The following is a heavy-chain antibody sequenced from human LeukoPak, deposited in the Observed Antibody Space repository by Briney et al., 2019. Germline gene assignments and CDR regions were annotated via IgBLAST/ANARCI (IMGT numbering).Heavy chain of an antibody. CDR3: VRDTAWLGDANSMGV. J-gene: IGHJ6*02. Sequence: GASVKVSCKASGYTFTTYGITWVRQAPGQGLEWMGWISAYNGNTNYAQKLQGRVTMTTDTSTSTAYMELRSLRSDDTAVYYCVRDTAWLGDANSMGVWGQGTTVTVSS. CDR2: ISAYNGNT. CDR1: GYTFTTYG. V-gene: IGHV1-18*01. D-gene: IGHD3-10*01.